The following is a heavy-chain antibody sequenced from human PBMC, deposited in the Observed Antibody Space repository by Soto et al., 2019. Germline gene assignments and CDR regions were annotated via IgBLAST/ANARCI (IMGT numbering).Heavy chain of an antibody. CDR3: AADSETTVTTRYYYYGMDV. V-gene: IGHV1-58*01. CDR2: IVVGSGNT. Sequence: GASVKVSCKASGFTFTSSAVQCVRQARGQRLEWIGWIVVGSGNTNYAQKFQERVTITRDMSTSTAYMELSSLRSEDTAVYYCAADSETTVTTRYYYYGMDVWGQGTTVTVSS. D-gene: IGHD4-4*01. J-gene: IGHJ6*02. CDR1: GFTFTSSA.